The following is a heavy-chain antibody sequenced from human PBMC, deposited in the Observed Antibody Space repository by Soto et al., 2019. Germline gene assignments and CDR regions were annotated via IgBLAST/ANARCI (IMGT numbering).Heavy chain of an antibody. V-gene: IGHV1-69-2*01. D-gene: IGHD2-15*01. J-gene: IGHJ5*02. CDR3: ATADSDCSGGSCYGYGWFDP. Sequence: ASVKVSCKVSGYTFTDYYMHWVQQAPGKGLEWMGLVDPEDGETIYAEKFQGRVTITADTSTGTAYMELSSLRSEDTAVYYCATADSDCSGGSCYGYGWFDPWGQGTLVTVSS. CDR2: VDPEDGET. CDR1: GYTFTDYY.